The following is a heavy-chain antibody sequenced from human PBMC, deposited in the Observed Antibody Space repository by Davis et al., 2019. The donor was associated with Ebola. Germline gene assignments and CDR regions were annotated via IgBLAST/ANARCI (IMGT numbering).Heavy chain of an antibody. CDR1: GFTFSSYE. CDR3: ARAESSYSSGWYDYYYGMDV. V-gene: IGHV3-48*03. CDR2: ISSSGSTI. D-gene: IGHD6-19*01. Sequence: GESLKISCAASGFTFSSYEMNWVRQAPGKGLEWVSYISSSGSTIYYADSVKGRFTISRDNAKNSLYLQMNSLRAEDTAVYYCARAESSYSSGWYDYYYGMDVWGQGTTVTVSS. J-gene: IGHJ6*02.